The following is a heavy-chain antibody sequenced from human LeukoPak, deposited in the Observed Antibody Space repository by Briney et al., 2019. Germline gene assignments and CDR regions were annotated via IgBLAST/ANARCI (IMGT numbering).Heavy chain of an antibody. Sequence: GRSLRLSCAVSGFTFSSYGMHWVRQAPGKGLEWVAVIWYDGSNKYYADSVKGRFTISRDNSKNTLYLQMNSLRAEDTAVYYCAKAGASSGYRYNWFDPWGQGTLVTVSS. CDR2: IWYDGSNK. CDR3: AKAGASSGYRYNWFDP. J-gene: IGHJ5*02. CDR1: GFTFSSYG. V-gene: IGHV3-33*06. D-gene: IGHD3-22*01.